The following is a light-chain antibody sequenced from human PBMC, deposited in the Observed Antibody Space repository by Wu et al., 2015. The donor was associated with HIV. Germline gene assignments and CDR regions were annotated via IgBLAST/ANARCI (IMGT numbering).Light chain of an antibody. CDR2: SAS. V-gene: IGKV1-8*01. CDR3: QQYYDSSVT. Sequence: AIRMTQSAPSLSAFTGDRVTITCRASQDIGTYVAWYQQRVGEAPKLLIYSASTLADGVPSRFSGSGPGTEFVLTIDCLQFEDYGLYFCQQYYDSSVTFGGGTRVDI. CDR1: QDIGTY. J-gene: IGKJ4*02.